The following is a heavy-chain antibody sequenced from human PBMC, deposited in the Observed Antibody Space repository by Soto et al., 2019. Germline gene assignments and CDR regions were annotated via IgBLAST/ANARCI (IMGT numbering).Heavy chain of an antibody. CDR3: ASSTRVTMVRGVITKNDYFDY. V-gene: IGHV4-59*08. CDR1: GGSISSYY. J-gene: IGHJ4*02. Sequence: SETLSLTCTVSGGSISSYYWSWIRQPPGKGLEWIGYIYYSGSTNYNPSLKSRVTISVDTSKNQFPLKLSSVTAADTAVYYCASSTRVTMVRGVITKNDYFDYWGQGTLVTVSS. CDR2: IYYSGST. D-gene: IGHD3-10*01.